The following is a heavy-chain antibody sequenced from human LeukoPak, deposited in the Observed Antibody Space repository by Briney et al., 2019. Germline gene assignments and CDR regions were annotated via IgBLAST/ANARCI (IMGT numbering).Heavy chain of an antibody. J-gene: IGHJ6*03. CDR1: GYSISSGYY. CDR3: ARIPDYGDYYYYMDV. CDR2: IYHSGST. D-gene: IGHD4-17*01. Sequence: SETLSLTCTVSGYSISSGYYWGWIRQPPGQGLEWIGSIYHSGSTYYNPSLRSRVTISVDTSKNQFSLKLSSVTAADTAVYYCARIPDYGDYYYYMDVWGKGTTVTVSS. V-gene: IGHV4-38-2*02.